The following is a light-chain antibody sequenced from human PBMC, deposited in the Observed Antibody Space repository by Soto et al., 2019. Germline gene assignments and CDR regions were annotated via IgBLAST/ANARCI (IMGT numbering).Light chain of an antibody. V-gene: IGKV3-15*01. CDR2: GAT. CDR3: QQRSNSPPWIT. J-gene: IGKJ5*01. Sequence: EKMITQSPTPPSVSPGERAALSRRAIQSVSILLAWYQQKPGQAPRLLIHGATTRATGIPARFSGSGSGTEFTLTISSLQSEDFAVYYCQQRSNSPPWITFGQGTRLEIK. CDR1: QSVSIL.